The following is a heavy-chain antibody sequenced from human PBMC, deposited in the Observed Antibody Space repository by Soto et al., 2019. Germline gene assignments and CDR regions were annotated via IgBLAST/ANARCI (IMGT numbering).Heavy chain of an antibody. D-gene: IGHD4-17*01. CDR3: ARVSGTSYGDYEFAY. Sequence: QVQLVQSGAEVKKPGASVKVSCKASGYTFTKYGVTWVRQVPGQGLEWMGWVTAYSGNTDYAQILQGRVTMTTDTSTSTAYMELRSLRSDDTAVYYCARVSGTSYGDYEFAYWGQGTLVTVSS. CDR1: GYTFTKYG. J-gene: IGHJ4*02. V-gene: IGHV1-18*01. CDR2: VTAYSGNT.